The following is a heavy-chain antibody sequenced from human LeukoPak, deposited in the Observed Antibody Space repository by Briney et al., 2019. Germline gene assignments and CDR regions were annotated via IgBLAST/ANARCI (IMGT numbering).Heavy chain of an antibody. J-gene: IGHJ3*02. V-gene: IGHV4-59*01. CDR1: GGSISSNY. CDR2: IYYSGST. CDR3: ARILRYFDWLLYGAFDI. Sequence: SETLSLTCTVSGGSISSNYWSWIRQPPGKGLEWIGYIYYSGSTYSSPSLKSRVTISVDTSKNQFSLKLSSVTAADTAVYYCARILRYFDWLLYGAFDIWGQGTMVTVSS. D-gene: IGHD3-9*01.